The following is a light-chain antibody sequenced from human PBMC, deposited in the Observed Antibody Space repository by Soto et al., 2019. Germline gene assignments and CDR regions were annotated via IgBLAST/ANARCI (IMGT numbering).Light chain of an antibody. J-gene: IGKJ5*01. Sequence: RLTQSPSSLSASVGDTVTISCRASQDISTYLAWYQQKPGKAPTLLIFGASSLHNGVPPRFAGSGSGSGFPLTINRLQPDDFATYFCQHYTLYSAPFGQGTRV. CDR3: QHYTLYSAP. CDR1: QDISTY. CDR2: GAS. V-gene: IGKV1-5*01.